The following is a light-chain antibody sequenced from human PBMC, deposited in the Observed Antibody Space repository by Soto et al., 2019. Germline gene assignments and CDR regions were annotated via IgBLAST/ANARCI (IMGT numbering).Light chain of an antibody. CDR3: QQSYSTLIT. CDR1: QSISSY. CDR2: AAS. J-gene: IGKJ5*01. Sequence: DIQMTQSPSSLSASLGDRVTMTCRASQSISSYLNWYQQKPGKAPKPLIYAASSLQSGVPSRFSGSGSGTDFTLTISSLQPEDFATYYCQQSYSTLITFGQGTRLEIK. V-gene: IGKV1-39*01.